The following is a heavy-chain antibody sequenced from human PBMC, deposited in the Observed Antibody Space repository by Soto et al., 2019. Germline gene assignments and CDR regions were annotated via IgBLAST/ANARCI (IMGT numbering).Heavy chain of an antibody. CDR3: ARRASGYYYGWFDP. CDR1: GGSILDSTYY. Sequence: SETLSLTCTVSGGSILDSTYYWAWIRQSPGKGLEWIGTIFYSGGTFYTPSLKSRVTMSVDTSNNQFSLKLSSVTAADTAVYYCARRASGYYYGWFDPWGQGTLVTVS. V-gene: IGHV4-39*01. CDR2: IFYSGGT. J-gene: IGHJ5*02. D-gene: IGHD3-22*01.